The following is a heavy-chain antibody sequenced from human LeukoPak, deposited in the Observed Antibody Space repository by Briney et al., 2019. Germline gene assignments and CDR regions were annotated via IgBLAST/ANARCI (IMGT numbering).Heavy chain of an antibody. V-gene: IGHV4-59*01. CDR1: GGSISGYY. CDR3: ARVIAAAGTEWFDP. CDR2: INYSGST. J-gene: IGHJ5*02. D-gene: IGHD6-13*01. Sequence: SETLSLTCTVSGGSISGYYWSWIRQPPGKGLEGIGYINYSGSTNYNPSLKSRVTISVDTSKNQFSLKLSSVTAADTAVYYCARVIAAAGTEWFDPWGQGTLVTVSS.